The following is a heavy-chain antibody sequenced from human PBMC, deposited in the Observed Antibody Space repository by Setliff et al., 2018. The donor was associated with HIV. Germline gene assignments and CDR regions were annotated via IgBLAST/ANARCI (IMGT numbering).Heavy chain of an antibody. J-gene: IGHJ4*02. CDR2: IWYDGSNK. V-gene: IGHV3-33*08. Sequence: GGSLRLSCAASGFTFNSYAMHWVRQAPGKGLEWVAFIWYDGSNKEYGDSVKGRFTISRDNSKNMVYLEMNNLRGEDSAVYYCARDPAMSGWALADWGQGTQVTVSS. CDR3: ARDPAMSGWALAD. D-gene: IGHD6-19*01. CDR1: GFTFNSYA.